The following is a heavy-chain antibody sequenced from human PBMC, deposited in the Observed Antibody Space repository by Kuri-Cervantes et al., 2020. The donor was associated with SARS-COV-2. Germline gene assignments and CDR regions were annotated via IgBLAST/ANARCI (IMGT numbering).Heavy chain of an antibody. J-gene: IGHJ4*02. Sequence: GGSLRLSCAASGFTFSSYEMNWVRQAPGKGLEWVSYISSSGSTIYYADSVKGRFTISRDNAKNSLYLQMNSLRSDDTAVYYCARSTYYGSGSYPNRYYFDYWGQGTLVTVSS. CDR2: ISSSGSTI. V-gene: IGHV3-48*03. CDR1: GFTFSSYE. D-gene: IGHD3-10*01. CDR3: ARSTYYGSGSYPNRYYFDY.